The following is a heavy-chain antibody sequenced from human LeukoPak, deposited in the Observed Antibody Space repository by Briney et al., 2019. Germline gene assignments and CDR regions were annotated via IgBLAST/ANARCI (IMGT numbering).Heavy chain of an antibody. Sequence: GASVKVSCKASGYTFTGYYMHWVRQAPGQGLEWMGRINPNSGGTNYAQKFQGRVTMTRDTSISTAYMELSRLRSDDTAVYYCARLSYYYDSSGYYVDYWGQGTLVTVSS. CDR2: INPNSGGT. V-gene: IGHV1-2*06. J-gene: IGHJ4*02. CDR3: ARLSYYYDSSGYYVDY. D-gene: IGHD3-22*01. CDR1: GYTFTGYY.